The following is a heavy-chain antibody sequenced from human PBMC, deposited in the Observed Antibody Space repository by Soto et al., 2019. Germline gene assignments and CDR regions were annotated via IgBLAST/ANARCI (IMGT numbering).Heavy chain of an antibody. CDR3: AKGRYNWNDGGYYYYYMDV. CDR1: GFTFSDYA. J-gene: IGHJ6*03. D-gene: IGHD1-1*01. Sequence: GGSLRLSCAASGFTFSDYAMSWVRQAPGKGLEWVSGIGGSGGSTYYADSVKGRFTISRDNSKNTLSLQMNSLRAEDAAVYYCAKGRYNWNDGGYYYYYMDVWGKGTTVTVSS. CDR2: IGGSGGST. V-gene: IGHV3-23*01.